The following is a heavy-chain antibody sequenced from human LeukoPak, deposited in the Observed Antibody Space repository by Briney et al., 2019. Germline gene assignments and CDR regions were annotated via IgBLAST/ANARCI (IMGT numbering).Heavy chain of an antibody. CDR1: GFTFSSYA. J-gene: IGHJ6*03. CDR2: ISSSSSYI. CDR3: ARGVGATNYYYYMDV. V-gene: IGHV3-21*01. Sequence: GGSLRLSCAASGFTFSSYAMSWVRQAPGKGLEWVSSISSSSSYIYYADSVKGRFTISRDNAKNSLYLQMNSLRAEDTAVYYCARGVGATNYYYYMDVWGKGTTVTVSS. D-gene: IGHD1-26*01.